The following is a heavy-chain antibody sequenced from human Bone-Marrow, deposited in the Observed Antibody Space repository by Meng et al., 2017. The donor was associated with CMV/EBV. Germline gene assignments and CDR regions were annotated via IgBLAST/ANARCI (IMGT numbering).Heavy chain of an antibody. Sequence: GESLKISCAASGFTFSSYEMNWVRQAPGKGLEWVSYISSSGSTIYYADSVKGRFTISRDNAKHSLYLQMNSLRAEDTAVYYCAREVSSSSFWSPLYGMDVWGEGTTVTVSS. CDR1: GFTFSSYE. V-gene: IGHV3-48*03. CDR3: AREVSSSSFWSPLYGMDV. CDR2: ISSSGSTI. J-gene: IGHJ6*04. D-gene: IGHD6-6*01.